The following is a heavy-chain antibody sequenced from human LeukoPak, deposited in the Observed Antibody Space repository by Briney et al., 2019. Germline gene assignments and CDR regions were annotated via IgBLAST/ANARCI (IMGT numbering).Heavy chain of an antibody. CDR1: GYSISSGYY. V-gene: IGHV4-38-2*02. J-gene: IGHJ4*02. Sequence: SETLSLTCTVSGYSISSGYYWGWIRQPPGKGLEWIGSIYHSGSTYYNPSLKSRVTISVDTSKNQFSLKLSSVTAADTAVYYCAGVWGTTLPYFDYWGQGTLVTVSS. D-gene: IGHD3-16*01. CDR2: IYHSGST. CDR3: AGVWGTTLPYFDY.